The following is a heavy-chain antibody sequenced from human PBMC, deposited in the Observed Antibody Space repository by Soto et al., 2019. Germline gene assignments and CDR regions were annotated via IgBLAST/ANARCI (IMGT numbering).Heavy chain of an antibody. Sequence: GGSLRLSCAASGFTFSSYSMNWVRQAPGKGLEWVSSISSSSSYIYYADSVKGRFTISRDNAKNSLYLQMNSLRAEDSAVYYCARAVDYSSSWYYYYGMDVWGQGTTVTVSS. CDR2: ISSSSSYI. J-gene: IGHJ6*02. V-gene: IGHV3-21*01. CDR3: ARAVDYSSSWYYYYGMDV. D-gene: IGHD6-13*01. CDR1: GFTFSSYS.